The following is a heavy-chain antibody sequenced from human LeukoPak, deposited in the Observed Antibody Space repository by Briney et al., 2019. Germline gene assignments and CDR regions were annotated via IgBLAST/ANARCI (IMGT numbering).Heavy chain of an antibody. J-gene: IGHJ3*02. Sequence: ASVKVSCKASGGTFSSYAISWVRQAPGQGLEWMGGIIPIFGTANYAQKFQGRVTITADKSTSTAYMELSSLRSEDTAVYYCARDVSGWGAFDIWGQGTMVTVSS. CDR3: ARDVSGWGAFDI. V-gene: IGHV1-69*06. D-gene: IGHD6-19*01. CDR2: IIPIFGTA. CDR1: GGTFSSYA.